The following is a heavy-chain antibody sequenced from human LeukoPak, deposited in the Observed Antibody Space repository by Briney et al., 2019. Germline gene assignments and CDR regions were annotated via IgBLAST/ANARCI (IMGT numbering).Heavy chain of an antibody. CDR2: IIPIFGTA. J-gene: IGHJ3*02. CDR1: GGTFSSYA. CDR3: ARDITMVRGVITDNAFDI. V-gene: IGHV1-69*01. D-gene: IGHD3-10*01. Sequence: SVKVSCKASGGTFSSYAISWVRQAPGQGLEWMGGIIPIFGTANYAQKFQGRVAITADESTSTAYMELSSLRSEDTAVYYCARDITMVRGVITDNAFDIWGQGTMVTVSS.